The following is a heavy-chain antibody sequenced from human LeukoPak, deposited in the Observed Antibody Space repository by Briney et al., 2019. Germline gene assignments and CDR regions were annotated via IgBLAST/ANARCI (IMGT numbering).Heavy chain of an antibody. J-gene: IGHJ4*02. D-gene: IGHD3-9*01. CDR1: GGSISSGSYY. V-gene: IGHV4-61*02. CDR3: ARLVELRYFDWLDDFDY. Sequence: SQTLSLTCTVSGGSISSGSYYWSWIRQPAGKGLEWIGRIYTSGSTNYNPSLKSRVTISVDTSKNQFSLKLSSVTAADTAVYYCARLVELRYFDWLDDFDYWGQGTLVTVSS. CDR2: IYTSGST.